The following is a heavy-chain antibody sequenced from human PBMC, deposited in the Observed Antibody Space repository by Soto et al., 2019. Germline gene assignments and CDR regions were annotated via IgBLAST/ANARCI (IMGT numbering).Heavy chain of an antibody. CDR1: GFTFSNYG. CDR3: AKDILEGSGWYWDY. D-gene: IGHD6-19*01. CDR2: ISGSGGST. V-gene: IGHV3-23*01. Sequence: EVQLLESGGGLVHPGGSLRLSCAASGFTFSNYGMSWVRQAPGKGLEWVSAISGSGGSTYYADSVKGRFTISRDNSKNTLYLQMKSLRAEDTAVYYCAKDILEGSGWYWDYWGQGTLVTVSS. J-gene: IGHJ4*02.